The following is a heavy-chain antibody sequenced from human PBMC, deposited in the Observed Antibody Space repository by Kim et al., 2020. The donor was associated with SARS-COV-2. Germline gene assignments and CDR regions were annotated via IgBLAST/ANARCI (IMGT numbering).Heavy chain of an antibody. J-gene: IGHJ4*02. D-gene: IGHD6-13*01. CDR3: AKSEGEAAFDY. V-gene: IGHV3-53*01. CDR1: GFTVSSNY. Sequence: GGSLRLSCAASGFTVSSNYMSWVRQAPGKGLEWVSVIYSGGSTYYADSVKGRFTISRDNSKNTLYLQMNSLRAEDTAVYYCAKSEGEAAFDYWGQGTLVTVSS. CDR2: IYSGGST.